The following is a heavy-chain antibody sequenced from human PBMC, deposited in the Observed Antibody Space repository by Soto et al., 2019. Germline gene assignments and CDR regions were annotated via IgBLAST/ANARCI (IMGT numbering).Heavy chain of an antibody. V-gene: IGHV3-23*01. J-gene: IGHJ4*02. Sequence: EVQLLESGGGLVQPRRSLRLSCSASGFNFTNHVINWVRQAPGKSLEWVSSIRNSDDVGFYADSVRGRFIVSRDPSTNTMYLQTNCPGSQGTAVYYGAKTRGATKHEDYWGQGTLVTVSS. CDR3: AKTRGATKHEDY. CDR2: IRNSDDVG. CDR1: GFNFTNHV. D-gene: IGHD3-10*01.